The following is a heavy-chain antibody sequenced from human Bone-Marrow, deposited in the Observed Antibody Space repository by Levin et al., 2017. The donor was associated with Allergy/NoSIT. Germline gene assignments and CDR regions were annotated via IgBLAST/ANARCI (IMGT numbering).Heavy chain of an antibody. V-gene: IGHV3-30*18. CDR1: GFTFSSYG. CDR3: AKDLGHDYGGYFDY. CDR2: ISYDGSNK. J-gene: IGHJ4*02. D-gene: IGHD4-23*01. Sequence: PWGSLRLSCAASGFTFSSYGMHWVRQAPGKGLEWVAVISYDGSNKYYADSVKGRFTISRDNSKNTLYLQMNSLRAEDTAVYYCAKDLGHDYGGYFDYWGQGTLVTVSS.